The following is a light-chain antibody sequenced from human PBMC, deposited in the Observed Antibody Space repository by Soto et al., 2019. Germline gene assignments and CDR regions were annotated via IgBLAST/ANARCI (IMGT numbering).Light chain of an antibody. V-gene: IGKV2-30*02. Sequence: DVVMTQSPLSLPVTLGQPASISCRSSQSLIHSDGSTYLSWFQQRPGRSPRRLIYEVSDRDSGGPDRFSGSGSGTDFTLKISRGEAEDVGVYYCMQGTHWPWTFGQGTEVEIK. J-gene: IGKJ1*01. CDR2: EVS. CDR1: QSLIHSDGSTY. CDR3: MQGTHWPWT.